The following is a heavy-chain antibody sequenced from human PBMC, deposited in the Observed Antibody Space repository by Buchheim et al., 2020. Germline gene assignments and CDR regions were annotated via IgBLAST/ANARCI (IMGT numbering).Heavy chain of an antibody. Sequence: QVQLVESGGGVVQPGRSLRLSCAASGFTFSSYGMHWVRQAPGKGLEWVAVIWYDGSNKYYADSVKGRFTISRDNSKNTLYPQMNSLRAEDTAVYYCARMGGYDSSGAFDYWGQGTL. V-gene: IGHV3-33*01. D-gene: IGHD3-22*01. CDR2: IWYDGSNK. CDR3: ARMGGYDSSGAFDY. CDR1: GFTFSSYG. J-gene: IGHJ4*02.